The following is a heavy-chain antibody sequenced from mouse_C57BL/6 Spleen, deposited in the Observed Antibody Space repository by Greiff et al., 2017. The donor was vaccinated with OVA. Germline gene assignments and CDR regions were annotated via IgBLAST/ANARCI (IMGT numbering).Heavy chain of an antibody. CDR3: ALYYGSSSWFAY. D-gene: IGHD1-1*01. CDR1: GYTFPSYW. J-gene: IGHJ3*01. Sequence: QVQLQQPGAELVMPGASVQLSCKASGYTFPSYWMHWVKQRPGQGLEWIGEIDPSDSYTNYNQKLQSKTTLTVDKSSSTAYMQLSSRTSEDSAVDYCALYYGSSSWFAYWGQGTLVTVSA. CDR2: IDPSDSYT. V-gene: IGHV1-69*01.